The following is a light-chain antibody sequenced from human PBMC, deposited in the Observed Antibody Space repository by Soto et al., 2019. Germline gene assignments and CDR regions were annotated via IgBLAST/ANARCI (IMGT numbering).Light chain of an antibody. CDR3: QQYGSSIT. J-gene: IGKJ5*01. CDR1: QSVPRNY. Sequence: IVLTQSPGTLSLSPGERATLSCRARQSVPRNYLAWYQQKPGQAPRLLIYGTSSRATGIPDRFSGSGSGTVFTLTISRVEPEDFAVFYCQQYGSSITFGQGTRLEIK. V-gene: IGKV3-20*01. CDR2: GTS.